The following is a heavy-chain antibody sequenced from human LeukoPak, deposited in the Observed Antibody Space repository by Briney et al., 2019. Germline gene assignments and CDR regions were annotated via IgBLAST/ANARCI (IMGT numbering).Heavy chain of an antibody. D-gene: IGHD1-1*01. V-gene: IGHV3-7*04. CDR2: IKQDGSEK. CDR3: ARGRTNYY. Sequence: GGSLRLSCEASGFIFSNYWMSWVRQAPGKGLEWVANIKQDGSEKYYVDSVKGRFTISRDNAKNSLYLQMNSLRAEDTAVYYCARGRTNYYWGQGTLVTVSS. CDR1: GFIFSNYW. J-gene: IGHJ4*02.